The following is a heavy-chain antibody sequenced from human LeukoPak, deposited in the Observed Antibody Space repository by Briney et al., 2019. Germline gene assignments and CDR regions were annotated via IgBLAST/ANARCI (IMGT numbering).Heavy chain of an antibody. D-gene: IGHD6-13*01. CDR3: ARENSSSWYWDNYYNYYMDV. V-gene: IGHV1-2*02. CDR1: GYTFTGYY. CDR2: INPNSGGT. J-gene: IGHJ6*03. Sequence: AASLKVSCKASGYTFTGYYMHWVRQAPGQGLEWMGWINPNSGGTNYAQKFQGRVTMTRDTSISTAYMELSRLRSDDTAVYYCARENSSSWYWDNYYNYYMDVWGKGTPVTVSS.